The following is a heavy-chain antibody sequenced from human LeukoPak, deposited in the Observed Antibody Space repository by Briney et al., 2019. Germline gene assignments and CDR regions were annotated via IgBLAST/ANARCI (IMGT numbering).Heavy chain of an antibody. CDR3: AREGTESQTVAFDI. D-gene: IGHD1-1*01. CDR2: ICYGLIT. CDR1: GGSFSAYY. V-gene: IGHV4-34*01. J-gene: IGHJ3*02. Sequence: SSQTLSLTCAVYGGSFSAYYWTWIRQPPGKGLEWFGSICYGLITYYHPSLNSRFAISVDTSKNHFSLKLTSVTAADTAVYYCAREGTESQTVAFDIWGQGTMVTVSS.